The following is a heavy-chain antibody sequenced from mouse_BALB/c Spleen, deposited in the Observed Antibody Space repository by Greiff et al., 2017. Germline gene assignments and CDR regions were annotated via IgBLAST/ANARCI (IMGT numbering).Heavy chain of an antibody. CDR3: ARDKDGNRYFDY. CDR2: IRNKANGYTT. J-gene: IGHJ2*01. CDR1: GFTFTDYY. V-gene: IGHV7-3*02. D-gene: IGHD2-1*01. Sequence: EVHLVESGGGLVQPGGSLRLSCATSGFTFTDYYMSWVRQPPGKALEWLGFIRNKANGYTTEYSASVKGRFTISRDNSQSILYLQMNTLRAEDSATYYCARDKDGNRYFDYWGQGTTLTVSS.